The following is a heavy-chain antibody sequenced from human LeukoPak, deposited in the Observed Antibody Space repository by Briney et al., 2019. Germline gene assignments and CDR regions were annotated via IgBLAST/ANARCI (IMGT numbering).Heavy chain of an antibody. CDR3: ARASGSKKRVSYFDY. Sequence: ASVKVSCKASGYTFTSYDTNWVRQATGQGLEWMGWMNPNSGNTGYAQKFQGRVTITRNTSISTAYMELSSLRSEDTAVYYCARASGSKKRVSYFDYWGQGTLVTVSS. D-gene: IGHD1-26*01. CDR2: MNPNSGNT. J-gene: IGHJ4*02. CDR1: GYTFTSYD. V-gene: IGHV1-8*03.